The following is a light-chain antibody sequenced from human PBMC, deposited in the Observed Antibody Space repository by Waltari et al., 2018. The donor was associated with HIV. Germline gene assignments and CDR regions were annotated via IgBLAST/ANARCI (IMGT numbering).Light chain of an antibody. Sequence: QSALTQPASVSGSPGQSITISCTGTSSDVGGYTYVSWYQQHPGKAPKLMIYEVSNRPPGVPDRCSGSRSGNQAALTAAGLQAEDEADYFCSPYAGSKNLVVFGGGTKRTVL. CDR1: SSDVGGYTY. CDR3: SPYAGSKNLVV. CDR2: EVS. V-gene: IGLV2-8*01. J-gene: IGLJ2*01.